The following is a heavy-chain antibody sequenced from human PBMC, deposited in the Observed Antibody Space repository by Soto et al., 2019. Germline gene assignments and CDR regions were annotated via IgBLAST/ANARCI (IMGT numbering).Heavy chain of an antibody. Sequence: QVQLVESGGGVVQPGRSLRLSCAASGFTFNTYAMHWVRQAPGKGLEWVAIISYDGSNNYYADSVKSRFTISRDNSKNTLYLQMNSLRPEDTAVYYCATYGSGSAYYYGLDVWGQGTTVTVSS. CDR1: GFTFNTYA. CDR3: ATYGSGSAYYYGLDV. J-gene: IGHJ6*02. D-gene: IGHD3-10*01. CDR2: ISYDGSNN. V-gene: IGHV3-30-3*01.